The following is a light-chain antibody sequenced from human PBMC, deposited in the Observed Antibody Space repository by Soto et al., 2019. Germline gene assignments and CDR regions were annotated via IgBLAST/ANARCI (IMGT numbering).Light chain of an antibody. CDR2: EVS. Sequence: DVVMTQTPVSLSVSRGQAASISFKSSQILLHITGETFLFWYLQKPGQSPQLLIYEVSTRVSGVPDRFSGSGSGTDFTLEISRVETDDVGIYYCMQSTQLPPTFGQGTRLEIK. CDR1: QILLHITGETF. J-gene: IGKJ5*01. CDR3: MQSTQLPPT. V-gene: IGKV2D-29*02.